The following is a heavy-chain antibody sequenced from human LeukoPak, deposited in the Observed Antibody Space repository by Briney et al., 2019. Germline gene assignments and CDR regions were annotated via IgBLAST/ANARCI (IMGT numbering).Heavy chain of an antibody. V-gene: IGHV4-59*08. CDR1: GVSISSDY. CDR2: IYYSGSS. CDR3: ARRLRQNLFDP. J-gene: IGHJ5*02. D-gene: IGHD4-17*01. Sequence: TSETLSLTCTVSGVSISSDYWSWIRLPPGKGLEWIGYIYYSGSSNYNPSLKSRVTMSVDTSKNQCSLKLTSVTAADTAVYYCARRLRQNLFDPWGQGTLVTVSS.